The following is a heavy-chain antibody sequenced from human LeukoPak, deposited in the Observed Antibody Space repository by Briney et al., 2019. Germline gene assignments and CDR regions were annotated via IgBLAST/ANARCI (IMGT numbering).Heavy chain of an antibody. CDR1: VFTLCIYA. J-gene: IGHJ4*02. CDR3: AKDAHYYDSSCSFSPPCYFDY. V-gene: IGHV3-23*01. CDR2: IRGSGGST. Sequence: GGSLRLSCAPSVFTLCIYAMSGVPDAPRGGREGGSDIRGSGGSTYYADYVKGRLTISSDNSKNTLYLQMNSLRAEDTAVYYCAKDAHYYDSSCSFSPPCYFDYWGQGTLVTVSS. D-gene: IGHD3-22*01.